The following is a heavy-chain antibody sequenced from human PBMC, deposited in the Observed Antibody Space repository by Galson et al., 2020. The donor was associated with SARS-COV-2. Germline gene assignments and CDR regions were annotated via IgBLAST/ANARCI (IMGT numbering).Heavy chain of an antibody. D-gene: IGHD2-15*01. J-gene: IGHJ4*02. Sequence: TGGSLRLSCAASGFTFSSYAMHWVRQAPGKGLEWVAVISYDGSNKYYADSVKGRFTISRDNSKNTLYLQMNSLRAEDTAVYYCARERDIVVVVAARRSYYFDYWGQGTLVTVSS. V-gene: IGHV3-30-3*01. CDR1: GFTFSSYA. CDR2: ISYDGSNK. CDR3: ARERDIVVVVAARRSYYFDY.